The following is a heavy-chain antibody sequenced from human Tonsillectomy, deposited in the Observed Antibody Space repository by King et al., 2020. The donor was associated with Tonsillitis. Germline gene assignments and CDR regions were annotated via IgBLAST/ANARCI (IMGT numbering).Heavy chain of an antibody. J-gene: IGHJ4*01. CDR3: AKDMRPSSSWYRDHYFDY. CDR1: GFTFDDYV. D-gene: IGHD6-13*01. CDR2: ISGDGGST. Sequence: VQLVESGGGVVQPGGSLRLSCAASGFTFDDYVMHWVRQAPGKGLEWVSLISGDGGSTNYADSVKGRFTISRDNSKNSLYLQMNSLRTEDTALYYCAKDMRPSSSWYRDHYFDYWGHGTLVTVSS. V-gene: IGHV3-43*02.